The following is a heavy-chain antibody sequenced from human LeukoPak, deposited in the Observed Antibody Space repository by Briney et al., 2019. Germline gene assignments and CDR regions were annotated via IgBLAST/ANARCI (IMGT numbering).Heavy chain of an antibody. CDR3: AKVVGATTHDAFDI. Sequence: PGGSLRLSCAASGFTFSSYSMNWVRQAPGKGLEWVSSISSSSSYIYYADSVKGRFTISRDNAKNSLYLQMNSLRAEDTAVYYCAKVVGATTHDAFDIWGQGTMVTVSS. CDR2: ISSSSSYI. D-gene: IGHD1-26*01. CDR1: GFTFSSYS. J-gene: IGHJ3*02. V-gene: IGHV3-21*04.